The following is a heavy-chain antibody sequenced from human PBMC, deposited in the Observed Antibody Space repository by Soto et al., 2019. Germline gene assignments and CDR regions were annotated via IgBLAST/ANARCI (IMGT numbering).Heavy chain of an antibody. J-gene: IGHJ6*02. Sequence: QVQLQESGPGLVKPSQTLSLTCTVSGGSISSGGYYWSWIRQHPGKGLEWIGYIYYSGSTYYNPSLKRRVTISVDTSKNQFSLKLSSVTAADTAVYYCARDWRYYYGSGTSAGYYYYGMDVWGQGTTVTVSS. CDR2: IYYSGST. V-gene: IGHV4-31*03. D-gene: IGHD3-10*01. CDR3: ARDWRYYYGSGTSAGYYYYGMDV. CDR1: GGSISSGGYY.